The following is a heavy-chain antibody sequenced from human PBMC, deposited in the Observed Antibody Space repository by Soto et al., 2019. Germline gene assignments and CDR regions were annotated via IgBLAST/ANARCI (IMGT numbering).Heavy chain of an antibody. CDR1: GFTFSSYG. J-gene: IGHJ4*02. D-gene: IGHD6-6*01. Sequence: HPGGSLRLSCAASGFTFSSYGMHWVRQAPGKGLEWVAVISYDGSNKYYADSVKGRFTISRDNSKNTLYLQMNSLRAEDTAVYYCAKVRANFGSSSYFDYWGQGTLVTVSS. CDR3: AKVRANFGSSSYFDY. V-gene: IGHV3-30*18. CDR2: ISYDGSNK.